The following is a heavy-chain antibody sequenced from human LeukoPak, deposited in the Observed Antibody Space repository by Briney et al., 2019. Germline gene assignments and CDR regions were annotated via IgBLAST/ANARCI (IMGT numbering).Heavy chain of an antibody. J-gene: IGHJ4*02. D-gene: IGHD1-26*01. CDR1: GFTFNSYA. V-gene: IGHV3-23*01. Sequence: GGSLRLSCAASGFTFNSYAMSWGRQAPEKGLEGVATISGSGGGTYYADSVKGRFTISRDDSKNTLYLQMNSLRAEDTAVYYCAKDLGRYRNNYFDYWGQGTLVTVSS. CDR2: ISGSGGGT. CDR3: AKDLGRYRNNYFDY.